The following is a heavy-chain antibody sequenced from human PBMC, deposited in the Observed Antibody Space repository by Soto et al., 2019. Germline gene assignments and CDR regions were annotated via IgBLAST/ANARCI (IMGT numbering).Heavy chain of an antibody. CDR1: GVTFSSFS. CDR3: ARASGEQIVRRCFYYYYMDV. V-gene: IGHV3-21*01. D-gene: IGHD6-6*01. Sequence: EVQLVESGGGLVKPGGSLRLSCAASGVTFSSFSFNWVRHAPGKGLEWVSFILSSSASIYYADSVKGRFTISRDNAKTSLYLQMNSMKDEDTAVYYCARASGEQIVRRCFYYYYMDVWGKGTTVTVSS. J-gene: IGHJ6*03. CDR2: ILSSSASI.